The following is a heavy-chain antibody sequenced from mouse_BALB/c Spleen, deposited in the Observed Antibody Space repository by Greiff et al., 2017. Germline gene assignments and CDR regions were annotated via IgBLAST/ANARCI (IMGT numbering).Heavy chain of an antibody. J-gene: IGHJ4*01. CDR1: GFSLTSYG. CDR3: ARDLYYDYDGAMDY. CDR2: IWAGGST. V-gene: IGHV2-9*02. D-gene: IGHD2-4*01. Sequence: VKLMESGPGLVAPSQSLSITCTVSGFSLTSYGVHWVRQPPGKGLEWLGVIWAGGSTNYNSALMSRLSISKDNSKSQVFLKMNSLQTDDTAMYYCARDLYYDYDGAMDYWGQGTSVTVSS.